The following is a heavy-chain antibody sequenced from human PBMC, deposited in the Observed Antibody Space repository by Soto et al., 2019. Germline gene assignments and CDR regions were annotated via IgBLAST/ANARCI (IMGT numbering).Heavy chain of an antibody. D-gene: IGHD6-6*01. CDR2: IWYDGSNK. CDR1: GFTFSSYG. CDR3: ARDGGRSSSLGYYYYMDV. J-gene: IGHJ6*03. V-gene: IGHV3-33*01. Sequence: GGSLRLSCAASGFTFSSYGMHWVRQAPGKGLEWVAVIWYDGSNKYYADSVKGRFTISRDNFKNTLYLQMNSLRAEDTAVYYCARDGGRSSSLGYYYYMDVWGKGTTVTVSS.